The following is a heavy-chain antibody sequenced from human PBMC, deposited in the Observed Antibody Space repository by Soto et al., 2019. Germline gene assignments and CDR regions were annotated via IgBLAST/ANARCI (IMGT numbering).Heavy chain of an antibody. Sequence: PSETLSLTCTVSGGSISSSSYYWGWIRQPPGKGLEWIGSIYYSGSTYYNPSLKSRVTISVDTSKNQFSLKLSSVTAADTAVYYCAWSSSSWGYYYGMGVWGQGTTVTVSS. D-gene: IGHD6-13*01. CDR3: AWSSSSWGYYYGMGV. CDR1: GGSISSSSYY. V-gene: IGHV4-39*01. J-gene: IGHJ6*02. CDR2: IYYSGST.